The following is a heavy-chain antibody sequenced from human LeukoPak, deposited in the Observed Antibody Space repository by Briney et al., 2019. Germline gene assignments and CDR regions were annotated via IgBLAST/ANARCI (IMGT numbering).Heavy chain of an antibody. J-gene: IGHJ4*02. V-gene: IGHV4-61*10. CDR2: INHSGST. CDR3: TREFDY. CDR1: GGSISSGSYY. Sequence: PSETLSLTCNVSGGSISSGSYYWSWIRQPAGKGLEWIGEINHSGSTNYNPSLKSRVTISVDTSKNQFSLKLSSVTAADTAVYYCTREFDYWGQGTLVTVSS.